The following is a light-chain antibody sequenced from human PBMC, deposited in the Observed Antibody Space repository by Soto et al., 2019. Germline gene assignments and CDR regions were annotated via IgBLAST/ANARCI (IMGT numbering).Light chain of an antibody. V-gene: IGKV3-11*01. J-gene: IGKJ5*01. Sequence: EIVLTQSPATLSLSPGERATLSCRASQSINYYLAWYQQKPGQAPRLLIYDASNRATGIPARFSDSGSGTDFTLTISSLEPEDFAFYYCQQRNNWPPITFGQGTRLEIK. CDR1: QSINYY. CDR3: QQRNNWPPIT. CDR2: DAS.